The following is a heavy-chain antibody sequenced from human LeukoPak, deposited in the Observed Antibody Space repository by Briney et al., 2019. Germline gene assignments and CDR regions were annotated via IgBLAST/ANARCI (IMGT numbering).Heavy chain of an antibody. J-gene: IGHJ6*03. CDR3: ARGPWYDFWSGYPPTSYYMDV. Sequence: SETLSLTCAVYGGSFSGYYWSWIRQPPGKGLESIGEINHSGSTNYNPSLKSRVTISVDTSKNQFSLKLSSVTAADTAVYYCARGPWYDFWSGYPPTSYYMDVWGKGTTVTVSS. V-gene: IGHV4-34*01. D-gene: IGHD3-3*01. CDR2: INHSGST. CDR1: GGSFSGYY.